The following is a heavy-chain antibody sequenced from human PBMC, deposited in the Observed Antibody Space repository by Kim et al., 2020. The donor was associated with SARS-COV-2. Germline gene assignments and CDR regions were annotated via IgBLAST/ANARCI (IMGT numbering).Heavy chain of an antibody. Sequence: SETLSLTCAVYGGSFSGYYWSWIRQPPGKGLEWIGEINHSGSTNYNPSLKSRVTISVDTSKNQFSLKLSSVTAADTAVYYCASPAITMVRGVRAFDIWGQGTMVTVSS. CDR1: GGSFSGYY. J-gene: IGHJ3*02. V-gene: IGHV4-34*01. CDR2: INHSGST. CDR3: ASPAITMVRGVRAFDI. D-gene: IGHD3-10*01.